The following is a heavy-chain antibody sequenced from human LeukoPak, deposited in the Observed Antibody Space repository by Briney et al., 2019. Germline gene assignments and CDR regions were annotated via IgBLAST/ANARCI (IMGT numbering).Heavy chain of an antibody. D-gene: IGHD3-22*01. J-gene: IGHJ4*02. CDR3: ARIYYDSSGYPNFDY. Sequence: SETLSLTCTVSGGSISSYYWSWIRQPAGKGLEWIGRIYTSGSTNYNPSLKSRVTMSVDTSENQFSLKLSSVTAADTAVYYCARIYYDSSGYPNFDYWGQGTLVTVSS. CDR1: GGSISSYY. V-gene: IGHV4-4*07. CDR2: IYTSGST.